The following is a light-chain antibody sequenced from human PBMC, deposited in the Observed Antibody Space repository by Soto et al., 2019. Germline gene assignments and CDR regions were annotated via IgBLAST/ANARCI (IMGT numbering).Light chain of an antibody. CDR1: SSNIGAGYD. J-gene: IGLJ1*01. Sequence: QSVLTQPPSVSGAPGQRVTISCTGSSSNIGAGYDVHWYQQLPGTAPKLLIYGNINRPSGVPDRFSGSKSGASAALAITGLQPEDEADYYCQSYDTSLGFVFGTGTKLTVL. V-gene: IGLV1-40*01. CDR3: QSYDTSLGFV. CDR2: GNI.